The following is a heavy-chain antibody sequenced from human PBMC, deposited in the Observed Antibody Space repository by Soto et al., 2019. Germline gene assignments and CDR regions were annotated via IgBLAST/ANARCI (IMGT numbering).Heavy chain of an antibody. CDR2: IYSAGST. J-gene: IGHJ6*02. CDR1: GFTVSSNY. D-gene: IGHD3-22*01. Sequence: VGSLRLSCAVSGFTVSSNYMSWVRQAPGKGLEWVSVIYSAGSTYYADSVKGRFTISRDNSKNTLYLQMNRVRAEDTAVYYCARGRDSSDQTDVWGQGTTVTVS. V-gene: IGHV3-53*01. CDR3: ARGRDSSDQTDV.